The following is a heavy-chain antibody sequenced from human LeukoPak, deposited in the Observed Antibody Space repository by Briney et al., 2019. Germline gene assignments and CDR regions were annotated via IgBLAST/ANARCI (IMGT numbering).Heavy chain of an antibody. V-gene: IGHV1-46*01. J-gene: IGHJ3*02. CDR1: GYTFTSYY. D-gene: IGHD1-20*01. CDR2: INPSGGST. CDR3: ARDSPLTPIIDQDAFDI. Sequence: ASVKVSCKVSGYTFTSYYMHWVRQAPGQGLEWMGIINPSGGSTSYAQKFQGRVTMTRDTSTSTVYMELSSLRSEDTAVYYCARDSPLTPIIDQDAFDIWGQGTMVTVSS.